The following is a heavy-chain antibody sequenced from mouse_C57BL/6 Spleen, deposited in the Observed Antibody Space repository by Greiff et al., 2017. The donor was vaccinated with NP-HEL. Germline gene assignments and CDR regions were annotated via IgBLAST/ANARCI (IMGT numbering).Heavy chain of an antibody. CDR3: ARSAVYYSNYGGFAY. D-gene: IGHD2-5*01. J-gene: IGHJ3*01. CDR1: GYAFSSSW. V-gene: IGHV1-82*01. Sequence: VQLQESGPGLVKPGASVKISCKASGYAFSSSWMNWVKQRPGKGLEWIGRIYPGDGDTNYNGKFKGKATLTADKSSSTAYMQLSSLTSEDSAVYFCARSAVYYSNYGGFAYWGQGTLVTVSA. CDR2: IYPGDGDT.